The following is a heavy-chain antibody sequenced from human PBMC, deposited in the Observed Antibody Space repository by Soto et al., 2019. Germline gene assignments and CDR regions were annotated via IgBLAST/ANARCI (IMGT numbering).Heavy chain of an antibody. J-gene: IGHJ4*02. D-gene: IGHD3-10*01. CDR1: GASIGSGSYS. CDR3: ARFPLWFGELDY. CDR2: LHHSGDT. V-gene: IGHV4-30-2*01. Sequence: QLQLQESGSGLVRPSQTLSLTCTVSGASIGSGSYSWNWIRQPPGKGLEWIGYLHHSGDTYFNPSLRRRVSISVDRSNNPFSLKLISVTAAVTAVYYCARFPLWFGELDYWGQGALVTVSS.